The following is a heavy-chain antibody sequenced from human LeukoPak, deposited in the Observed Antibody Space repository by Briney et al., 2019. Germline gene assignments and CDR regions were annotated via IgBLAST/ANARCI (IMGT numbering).Heavy chain of an antibody. V-gene: IGHV4-34*01. Sequence: PSETLSLTCTVSGGSISSYYWSWIRQPPGKGLEWIGEINHSGSTNYNPSLKSRVTISVDTSKNQFSLKLSSVTAADTAVYYCARARRWQPYYYYYGMDVWGQGTTVTVSS. CDR3: ARARRWQPYYYYYGMDV. J-gene: IGHJ6*02. CDR2: INHSGST. D-gene: IGHD2-15*01. CDR1: GGSISSYY.